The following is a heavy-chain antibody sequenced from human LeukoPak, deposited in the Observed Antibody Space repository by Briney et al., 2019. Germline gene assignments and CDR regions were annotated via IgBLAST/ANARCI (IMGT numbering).Heavy chain of an antibody. CDR2: IHYSGST. D-gene: IGHD4-23*01. CDR1: RVSINSYY. CDR3: ARFTVAAFDY. V-gene: IGHV4-59*01. J-gene: IGHJ4*02. Sequence: SETLSLTCTVSRVSINSYYWSWIRQPPGKGLEWIGYIHYSGSTNYNPSLKSRVTMSVDTSKNQFSLKLSSVTAADTAVYFCARFTVAAFDYWGQGTLVTVSS.